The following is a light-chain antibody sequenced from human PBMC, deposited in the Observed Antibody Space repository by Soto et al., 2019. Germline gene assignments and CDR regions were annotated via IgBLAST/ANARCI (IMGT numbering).Light chain of an antibody. CDR3: QQNYITPLS. CDR1: RAITNH. J-gene: IGKJ4*01. V-gene: IGKV1-39*01. CDR2: AAS. Sequence: DVQLTQSPSPLSASVGDRVSISCRASRAITNHLNWYQRKPGKAPILLVYAASSLETGVPSRFSGSGSGTHFTLTIDSLQPEDVATYFCQQNYITPLSFGGGTKVEI.